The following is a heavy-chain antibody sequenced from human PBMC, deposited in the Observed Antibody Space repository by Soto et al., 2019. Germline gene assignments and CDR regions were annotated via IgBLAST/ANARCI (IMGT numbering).Heavy chain of an antibody. D-gene: IGHD2-8*01. J-gene: IGHJ4*02. V-gene: IGHV3-11*06. CDR2: ISSSSSYT. Sequence: GGSLRLSCAASGFTFSDYYMSWIRQAPGKGLEWVSYISSSSSYTSYADSVKGRFTISRDNAKNSLYLQMNSLRAEDTAVYYCAREREGYCTNGVCSQPDWGQGTLVTVSS. CDR1: GFTFSDYY. CDR3: AREREGYCTNGVCSQPD.